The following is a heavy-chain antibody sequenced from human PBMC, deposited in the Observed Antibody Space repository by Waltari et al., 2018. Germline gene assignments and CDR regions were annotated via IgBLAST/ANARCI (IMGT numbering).Heavy chain of an antibody. D-gene: IGHD2-2*01. V-gene: IGHV3-7*03. J-gene: IGHJ4*02. CDR3: ARGSTGYVRVWDC. CDR1: GFSFSALW. CDR2: IKYDGSAT. Sequence: EVQLMESGGGLVQPGGSLRLSCAPSGFSFSALWMTWVRQAPGKGLEWVANIKYDGSATYHVDSVNGRFTISRDNAKNSLYLQMNDVSAEDTAIYYCARGSTGYVRVWDCWGQGTVVTVSS.